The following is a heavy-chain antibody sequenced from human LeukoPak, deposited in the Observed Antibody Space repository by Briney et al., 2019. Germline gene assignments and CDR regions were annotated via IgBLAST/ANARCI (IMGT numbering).Heavy chain of an antibody. CDR1: GYTFTGHS. Sequence: ASVTVSCNSAGYTFTGHSMYWVRQPPAQGLEWMGWIKPNSGGTNYAQKFQGRVTMTSATSISTAYMELSRMRSDDTAVYYCARGPHGRIYDILTGFDYWGEGTLVTVSS. CDR2: IKPNSGGT. V-gene: IGHV1-2*02. J-gene: IGHJ4*02. CDR3: ARGPHGRIYDILTGFDY. D-gene: IGHD3-9*01.